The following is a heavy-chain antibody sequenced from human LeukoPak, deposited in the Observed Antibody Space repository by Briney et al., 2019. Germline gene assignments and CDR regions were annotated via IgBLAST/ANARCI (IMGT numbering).Heavy chain of an antibody. V-gene: IGHV4-38-2*02. J-gene: IGHJ3*02. Sequence: PSETLSLTCTVSGYSITTNYWGWIRQPPGQGLEWIGTIDHIGNTFYNPSLTSRVSISVDTSKNHFSLNLTSVTATDTALYYGARVYWRLGAHDAFDIWGQGTMVTVSS. D-gene: IGHD1-26*01. CDR3: ARVYWRLGAHDAFDI. CDR1: GYSITTNY. CDR2: IDHIGNT.